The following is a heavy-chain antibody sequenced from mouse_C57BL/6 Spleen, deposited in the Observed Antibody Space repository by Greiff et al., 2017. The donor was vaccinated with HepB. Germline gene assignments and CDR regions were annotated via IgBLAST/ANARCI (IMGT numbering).Heavy chain of an antibody. CDR1: GYTFTSYW. Sequence: QVQLKQPGTELVKPGASVKLSCKASGYTFTSYWMHWVKQRPGQGLEWIGNINPSNGGTNYNEKFKSKATLTVDKSSSTAYMQLSSLTSEDSAVYYWARRGENSSGYGRNYYAMDYWGQGTSVTVSS. D-gene: IGHD3-2*02. J-gene: IGHJ4*01. V-gene: IGHV1-53*01. CDR2: INPSNGGT. CDR3: ARRGENSSGYGRNYYAMDY.